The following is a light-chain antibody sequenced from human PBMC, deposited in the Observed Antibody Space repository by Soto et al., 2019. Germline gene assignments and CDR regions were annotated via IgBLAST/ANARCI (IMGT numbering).Light chain of an antibody. CDR1: NSDVGGYNY. CDR2: EVS. CDR3: SSYTSSSTPYV. Sequence: QSVLTQPASVSGSPGQSITISCTGTNSDVGGYNYVSWYQQHPGKAPKLMIYEVSNRPSGVSNRFSGSKSGNTASLTISGLHAEDEADYYCSSYTSSSTPYVFGTGTKVTVL. V-gene: IGLV2-14*01. J-gene: IGLJ1*01.